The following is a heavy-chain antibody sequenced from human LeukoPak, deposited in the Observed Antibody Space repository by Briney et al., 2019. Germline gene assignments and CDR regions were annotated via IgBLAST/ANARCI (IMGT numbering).Heavy chain of an antibody. J-gene: IGHJ6*02. CDR3: ARDRPAVGEYYYYYCMDV. CDR2: INPNSGGT. V-gene: IGHV1-2*02. CDR1: GYTFTGYY. D-gene: IGHD6-19*01. Sequence: ASVKVSCKASGYTFTGYYMHWVRQAPGQGLEWMGWINPNSGGTNYAQKLQGRVTMTRDTSISTAYMELSRLRSDDTAVYYCARDRPAVGEYYYYYCMDVWGQETTVTVSS.